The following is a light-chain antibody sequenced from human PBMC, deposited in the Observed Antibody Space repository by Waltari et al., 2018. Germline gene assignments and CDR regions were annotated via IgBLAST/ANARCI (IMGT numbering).Light chain of an antibody. CDR2: EDS. CDR1: ILAKKY. J-gene: IGLJ3*02. Sequence: SYELTQPSSVSVSPGQTAKILCSGDILAKKYARWFQQKPGQAPLLLIYEDSERPSEIPGGFSGSSSGTTVTLTITGAHVDDEADYYCFSAADNNWVFGGGTKLTVL. V-gene: IGLV3-27*01. CDR3: FSAADNNWV.